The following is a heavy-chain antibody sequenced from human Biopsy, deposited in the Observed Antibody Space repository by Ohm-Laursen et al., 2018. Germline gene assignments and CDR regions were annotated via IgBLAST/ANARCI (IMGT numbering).Heavy chain of an antibody. CDR3: ARGGNGYNYVTPGTWFDP. Sequence: SDTLSLTCEVYGKTFSDYYWSWIRQSPGKGLEWIGFIFYSGSTYYNPSLKSRTTISVDSSKNQFSLRLRSVTAADTAAYYCARGGNGYNYVTPGTWFDPWGRGTPVTVSS. J-gene: IGHJ5*02. CDR2: IFYSGST. V-gene: IGHV4-59*07. D-gene: IGHD5-24*01. CDR1: GKTFSDYY.